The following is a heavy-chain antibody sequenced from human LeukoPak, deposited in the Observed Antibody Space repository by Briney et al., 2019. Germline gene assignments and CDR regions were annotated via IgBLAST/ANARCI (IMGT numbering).Heavy chain of an antibody. CDR1: GGSIRSSYYY. Sequence: SETLSLTCTVSGGSIRSSYYYWGWVRQPPGKGLEWIGSIYDSGSTYYNPSLKSRVTISVDTSKNQFSLKLNSVTAADTAVYYCARDEPRTNWFDPWGQGTLITVSS. J-gene: IGHJ5*02. CDR2: IYDSGST. CDR3: ARDEPRTNWFDP. D-gene: IGHD1-14*01. V-gene: IGHV4-39*02.